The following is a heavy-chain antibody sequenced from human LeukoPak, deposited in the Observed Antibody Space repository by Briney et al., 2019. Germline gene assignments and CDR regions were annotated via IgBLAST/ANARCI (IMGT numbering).Heavy chain of an antibody. D-gene: IGHD1-26*01. CDR3: ARERREHGVFDI. CDR2: IYSDGST. Sequence: GGSLRLSCTVFGFTVSSNYMSWVRQAPGKGLEWVSEIYSDGSTYYAASVEGRFSISRHNSRNTVYLQMNGLRVEDTAVYYCARERREHGVFDIWGQGTMATVSS. V-gene: IGHV3-53*01. J-gene: IGHJ3*02. CDR1: GFTVSSNY.